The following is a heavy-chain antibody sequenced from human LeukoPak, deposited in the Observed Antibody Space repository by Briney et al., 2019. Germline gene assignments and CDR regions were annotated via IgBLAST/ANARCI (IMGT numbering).Heavy chain of an antibody. V-gene: IGHV5-51*01. CDR1: GYRFSDHW. D-gene: IGHD1-1*01. Sequence: GESLKISCKASGYRFSDHWIGWVRQKPGKGLEWMGIIFPAGPDTRYSPSFQGRVTFSADESITTAYLQWNSLKASDTAMYFCARQGQLSDYSGGSWGQGTLVTVSS. CDR2: IFPAGPDT. CDR3: ARQGQLSDYSGGS. J-gene: IGHJ5*02.